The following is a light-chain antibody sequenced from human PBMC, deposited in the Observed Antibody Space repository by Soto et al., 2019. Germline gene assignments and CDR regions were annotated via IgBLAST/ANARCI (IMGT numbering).Light chain of an antibody. CDR1: QSVSSSY. Sequence: EIVLTQSPGTLSLSPGERATLSCRASQSVSSSYLAWYQQKPGQAPRLLIYGASSRATVIPDRFSGSWSGTDFTLTISRLETEDFAEYYCQLYGSSPLLTFGGGTKVEIK. J-gene: IGKJ4*01. V-gene: IGKV3-20*01. CDR3: QLYGSSPLLT. CDR2: GAS.